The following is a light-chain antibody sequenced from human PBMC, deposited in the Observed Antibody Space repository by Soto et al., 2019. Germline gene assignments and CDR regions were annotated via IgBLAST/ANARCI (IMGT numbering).Light chain of an antibody. CDR3: QQYGSSPLT. J-gene: IGKJ4*01. V-gene: IGKV3-20*01. CDR2: GAS. Sequence: DIVMTQSPGTISVSPGERATLSCRASQSVSVNLAWYQQKPGQAPRPLIYGASSRATGIPDRFSGSGSGTDFTLTISRLEPEDFAVDYCQQYGSSPLTCGGGTKVDI. CDR1: QSVSVN.